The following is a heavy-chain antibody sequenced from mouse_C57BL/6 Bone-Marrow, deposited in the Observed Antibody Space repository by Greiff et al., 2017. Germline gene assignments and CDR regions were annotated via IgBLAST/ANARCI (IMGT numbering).Heavy chain of an antibody. CDR2: IYPRSGNT. V-gene: IGHV1-81*01. J-gene: IGHJ2*01. CDR3: ARAVDY. Sequence: VQLQQSGAELARPGASVKLSCKASGYTFTSYGISWVKQRTGQGLEWIGEIYPRSGNTYYNEKCKGKGTLTADKASSTAYIALRSLTSDDSAVYFCARAVDYWGQGTTLTVSS. CDR1: GYTFTSYG.